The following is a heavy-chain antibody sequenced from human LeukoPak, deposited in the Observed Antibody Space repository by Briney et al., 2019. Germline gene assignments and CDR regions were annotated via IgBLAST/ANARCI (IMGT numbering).Heavy chain of an antibody. V-gene: IGHV4-39*07. CDR1: GGSISSSSYY. CDR3: ARITRPYDSSGFLI. CDR2: IYYIGNT. D-gene: IGHD3-22*01. Sequence: SETLSLTCTVSGGSISSSSYYWAWIRQPPGKGLEWIGSIYYIGNTYYSPSLKSRVSISVDTSKNQFSLQLTSVTAADTAIYCCARITRPYDSSGFLIWGQGTMVTVSS. J-gene: IGHJ3*02.